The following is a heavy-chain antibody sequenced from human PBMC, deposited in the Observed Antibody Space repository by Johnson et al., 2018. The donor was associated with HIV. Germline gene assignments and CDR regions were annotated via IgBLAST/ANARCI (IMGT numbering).Heavy chain of an antibody. CDR3: AREVVAAGGSGFDI. D-gene: IGHD6-13*01. CDR1: GFTFSSYA. Sequence: QVQLVESGGGVVQPGRSLRLSCAASGFTFSSYAMHWVRQAPGKGLEWVAVISYDGSNKYYADSVKGRFTISRDNSKNTLYLQMNSLRVEDTAMYYCAREVVAAGGSGFDIWGKGTMVTVSS. CDR2: ISYDGSNK. J-gene: IGHJ3*02. V-gene: IGHV3-30*04.